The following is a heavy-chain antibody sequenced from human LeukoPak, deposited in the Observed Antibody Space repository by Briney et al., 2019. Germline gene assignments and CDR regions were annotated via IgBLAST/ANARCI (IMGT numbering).Heavy chain of an antibody. Sequence: PGGSLRLSCEASGFTFSSYWMSWVRQAPGKGLEWVSFISSSSSYIYYADSVKGRFTISRDNAKNSLYLQVNSLRAEDTAVYYCARGNDYYDSSGYYYWGQGTLVTVSS. D-gene: IGHD3-22*01. V-gene: IGHV3-21*01. CDR2: ISSSSSYI. CDR1: GFTFSSYW. CDR3: ARGNDYYDSSGYYY. J-gene: IGHJ4*02.